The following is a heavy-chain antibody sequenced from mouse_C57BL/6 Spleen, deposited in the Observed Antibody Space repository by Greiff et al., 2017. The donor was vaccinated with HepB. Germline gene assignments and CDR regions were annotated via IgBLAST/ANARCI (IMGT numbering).Heavy chain of an antibody. CDR2: VYPYNGGT. V-gene: IGHV1-36*01. D-gene: IGHD2-1*01. J-gene: IGHJ1*03. Sequence: LVEPGPSVKISCKASGFTFTDYYMHWVKQSHGKSLEWIGLVYPYNGGTSYNQKFKGKATLTVDTSSSTAYMELNSLTSEDSAVYYCALYYGNYVGYFDVWGTGTTVTVSS. CDR3: ALYYGNYVGYFDV. CDR1: GFTFTDYY.